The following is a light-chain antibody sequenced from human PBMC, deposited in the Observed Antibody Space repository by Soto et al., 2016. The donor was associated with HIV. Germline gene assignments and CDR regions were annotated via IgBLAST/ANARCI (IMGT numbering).Light chain of an antibody. V-gene: IGLV3-19*01. CDR1: SLRTSY. J-gene: IGLJ2*01. CDR3: NSRDSNTHHVI. CDR2: GKN. Sequence: SSELTQDPALSVALGQTVRITCQGDSLRTSYASWYQQKPGQAPVLVIYGKNNRPSGIPDRFSGSSSGNTASLTITGAQAEDEADYYCNSRDSNTHHVIFGAGTKLSVL.